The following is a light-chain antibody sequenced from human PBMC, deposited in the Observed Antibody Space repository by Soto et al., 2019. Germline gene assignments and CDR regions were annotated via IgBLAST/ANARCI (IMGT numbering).Light chain of an antibody. J-gene: IGKJ4*01. CDR2: GAS. CDR1: QSDDSGF. CDR3: QQFATSPIT. V-gene: IGKV3-20*01. Sequence: EIVLTQSPGTLSLSAGERATLSCTATQSDDSGFLAWYQQKPGQAPRLLMSGASSRATGTPDRFSGSGSGTDFTLTISRLEPEDFAVYYCQQFATSPITFGGGTKVEIK.